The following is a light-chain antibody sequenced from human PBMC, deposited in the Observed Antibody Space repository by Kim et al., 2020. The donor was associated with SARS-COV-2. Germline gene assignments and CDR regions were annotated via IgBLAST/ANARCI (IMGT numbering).Light chain of an antibody. CDR1: QSVSSY. Sequence: EIVLTQSPATLSLSPGERATLSCRAGQSVSSYLAWYQQKPGQAPRLLIYDASNRATGIPARFSGSGSGTDFTLTISSLEPEDFAVYYCQQRSNWPPKTFGQGTKVDIK. V-gene: IGKV3-11*01. CDR3: QQRSNWPPKT. J-gene: IGKJ1*01. CDR2: DAS.